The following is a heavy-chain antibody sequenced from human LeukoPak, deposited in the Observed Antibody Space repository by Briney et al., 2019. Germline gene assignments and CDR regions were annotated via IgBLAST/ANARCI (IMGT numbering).Heavy chain of an antibody. CDR1: GYSISSGYY. CDR3: ARGGGSYFHLHTFDY. D-gene: IGHD1-26*01. V-gene: IGHV4-38-2*02. J-gene: IGHJ4*02. Sequence: SESLSLTCTVSGYSISSGYYWGWIRQPPGKGVEWIGSTYHSGSTYYNPSLKSRVTISVDTSKNQFSLKLSSVTAADTAVYYCARGGGSYFHLHTFDYWGQGTLVTVSS. CDR2: TYHSGST.